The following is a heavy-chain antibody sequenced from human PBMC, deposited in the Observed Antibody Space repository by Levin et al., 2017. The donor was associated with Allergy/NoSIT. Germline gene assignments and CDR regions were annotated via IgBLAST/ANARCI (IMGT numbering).Heavy chain of an antibody. J-gene: IGHJ4*02. Sequence: GGSLRLSCAASGFTFSSYAMHWVRQAPGQGLEWVAVISYDGSNKYYADSVKGRFTISRDNSKNTLYLQMNSLRAEDTAVYYCATVESVIKYSHGDFGDYRGQGTLVTVSA. CDR1: GFTFSSYA. CDR2: ISYDGSNK. D-gene: IGHD5-18*01. V-gene: IGHV3-30*03. CDR3: ATVESVIKYSHGDFGDY.